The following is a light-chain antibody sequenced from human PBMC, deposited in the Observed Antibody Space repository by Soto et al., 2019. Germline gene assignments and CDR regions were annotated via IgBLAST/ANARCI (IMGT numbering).Light chain of an antibody. CDR1: QSVGTY. V-gene: IGKV3-11*01. CDR2: DAS. J-gene: IGKJ4*01. CDR3: QQRSNWPPGGLT. Sequence: ENVLTQSPGTLSLSPGERATLSCRASQSVGTYLAWYQQKPGQAPRLLIYDASNRATGIPARFSGSGSGTDFTLTISSLEPEDFAVYYCQQRSNWPPGGLTFGGGTKVDIK.